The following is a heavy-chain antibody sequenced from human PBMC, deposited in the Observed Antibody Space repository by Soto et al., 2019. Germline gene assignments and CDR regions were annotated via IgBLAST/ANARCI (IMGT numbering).Heavy chain of an antibody. CDR3: ARLLPAAQEAFDF. CDR1: GYSSTSHW. D-gene: IGHD2-2*01. CDR2: IDHSYSYT. J-gene: IGHJ4*02. Sequence: GETLESSCKGSGYSSTSHWIDWVRQMPGKGLEWMGRIDHSYSYTKYSPSYQGHVTISADKSISTAYLQWTSLKASDTAMYYCARLLPAAQEAFDFWGQGTLVTVSS. V-gene: IGHV5-10-1*01.